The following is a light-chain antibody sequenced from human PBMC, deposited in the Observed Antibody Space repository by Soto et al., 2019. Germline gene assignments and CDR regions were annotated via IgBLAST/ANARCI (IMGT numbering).Light chain of an antibody. V-gene: IGLV1-44*01. CDR1: RSNIGSNT. Sequence: QAVVIQPPSASGTPGQRVTISCSGSRSNIGSNTVNWYQHLPGTAPKLLIYSNNQRPSGVPDRFSGSKSGTSASLAIGGLQSEDEADYYCAAWDDSLSGHVVFGGGTKLTVL. CDR3: AAWDDSLSGHVV. CDR2: SNN. J-gene: IGLJ2*01.